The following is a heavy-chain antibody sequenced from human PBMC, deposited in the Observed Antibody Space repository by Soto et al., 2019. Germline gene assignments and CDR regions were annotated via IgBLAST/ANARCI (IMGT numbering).Heavy chain of an antibody. CDR1: GFSLSTSGVG. CDR2: IYWDDDK. J-gene: IGHJ5*02. Sequence: QITLKESGPTLVKPTQTLTLTCTFSGFSLSTSGVGVGWIRQPPGKALEWLALIYWDDDKRYSPSLKSRLTTTKXXSXNXXVLTMTTMDPVDTATYYCAHRLAVAGSVADNWFDPWGQGTLVTVSS. D-gene: IGHD6-19*01. CDR3: AHRLAVAGSVADNWFDP. V-gene: IGHV2-5*02.